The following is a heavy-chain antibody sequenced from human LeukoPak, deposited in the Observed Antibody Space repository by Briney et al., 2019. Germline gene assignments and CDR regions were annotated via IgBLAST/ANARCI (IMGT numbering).Heavy chain of an antibody. CDR2: IYYSGST. CDR1: GGSITISTYD. V-gene: IGHV4-39*01. D-gene: IGHD2-15*01. Sequence: SETLSLTCTVSGGSITISTYDWGWIRQPPGKGLEWIGSIYYSGSTYYNPSLKSRVAISVDRSKNQFSLKLSSVTAADTAVYYCARGYCSGGTCYNTGALDIWGQGTMVTVSS. CDR3: ARGYCSGGTCYNTGALDI. J-gene: IGHJ3*02.